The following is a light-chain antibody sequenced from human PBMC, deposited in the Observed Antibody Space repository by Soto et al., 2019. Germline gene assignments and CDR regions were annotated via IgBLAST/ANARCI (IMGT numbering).Light chain of an antibody. Sequence: DIQMTQSPSTQSGALGDRITITCRAREDIDTSLAWFQQRPGKAPKLLIYAASSLQSGVPSRFSGSGSGTDFTLTISSLQPEDFATYYCQQSYSTPWTFGQGTKVDIK. CDR2: AAS. V-gene: IGKV1-39*01. CDR1: EDIDTS. J-gene: IGKJ1*01. CDR3: QQSYSTPWT.